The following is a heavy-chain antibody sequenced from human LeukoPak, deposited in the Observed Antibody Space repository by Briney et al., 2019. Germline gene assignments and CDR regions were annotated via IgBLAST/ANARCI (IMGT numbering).Heavy chain of an antibody. CDR2: ISYDGSNK. Sequence: GGSLRLSCAASGFTFSSYGMRWVRQAPGKGLEWVAVISYDGSNKYYADSVKGRFTISRDNSKNTLYLQMNSLRAEDTAVYYCARDYDFWSGSHAFDIWGQGTTVTVSS. V-gene: IGHV3-30*03. CDR3: ARDYDFWSGSHAFDI. D-gene: IGHD3-3*01. CDR1: GFTFSSYG. J-gene: IGHJ3*02.